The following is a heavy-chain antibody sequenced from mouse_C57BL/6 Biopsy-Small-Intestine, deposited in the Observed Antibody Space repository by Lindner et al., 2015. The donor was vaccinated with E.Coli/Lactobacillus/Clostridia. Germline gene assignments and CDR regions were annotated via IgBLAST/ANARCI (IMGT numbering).Heavy chain of an antibody. J-gene: IGHJ2*01. D-gene: IGHD6-1*01. V-gene: IGHV1-54*01. CDR3: ARSLSFDY. CDR1: GYAFTNYL. CDR2: INPGSGST. Sequence: VQLQESGAVLVRPGTSVKVSCKASGYAFTNYLIEWVKKRPGQGLEWIGVINPGSGSTNYNEKFKGKATLTADKSSNTANMQLSSLTAEDSAVYFCARSLSFDYWGQGTTLTVSS.